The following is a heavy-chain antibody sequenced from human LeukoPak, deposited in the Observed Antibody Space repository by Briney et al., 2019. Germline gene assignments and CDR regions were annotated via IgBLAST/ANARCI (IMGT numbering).Heavy chain of an antibody. V-gene: IGHV1-69*04. Sequence: ASVKVSCKASGGTFSSYAINWVRQAPGQGLEWMGRIIPILDLINYAQKFQGRVTITADKSTSTGYMDVTSLRSDDTAVYYCARGRGSRTGSNGDYLDYWGQGTLVTVSS. CDR2: IIPILDLI. D-gene: IGHD1-1*01. CDR3: ARGRGSRTGSNGDYLDY. J-gene: IGHJ4*02. CDR1: GGTFSSYA.